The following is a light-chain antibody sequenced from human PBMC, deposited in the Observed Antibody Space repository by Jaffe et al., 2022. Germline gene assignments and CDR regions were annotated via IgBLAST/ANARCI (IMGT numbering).Light chain of an antibody. CDR1: TFNLEGET. J-gene: IGLJ3*02. CDR2: TND. V-gene: IGLV1-44*01. CDR3: AAWHDSWNGPL. Sequence: QSVLTQPPSASGNPGQSVTISCSGGTFNLEGETVNWYQQLPGTAPKLVIYTNDQRPSGVPDRFSGSKSGNSASLAISGLQSDDEATYYCAAWHDSWNGPLFGGGTKVTLL.